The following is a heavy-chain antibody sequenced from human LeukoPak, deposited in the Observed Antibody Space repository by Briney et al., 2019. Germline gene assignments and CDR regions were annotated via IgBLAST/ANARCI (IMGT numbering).Heavy chain of an antibody. CDR1: GGSFSGYY. CDR2: INHSGST. Sequence: SETLSLTCAVYGGSFSGYYWSWVRQPPGKGLEWIGEINHSGSTNYNPSLKSRVTISVDTSKNQFSLKLSSVTAADTAVYYCARGSGAFDIWGQGTMVTVSS. J-gene: IGHJ3*02. CDR3: ARGSGAFDI. V-gene: IGHV4-34*01.